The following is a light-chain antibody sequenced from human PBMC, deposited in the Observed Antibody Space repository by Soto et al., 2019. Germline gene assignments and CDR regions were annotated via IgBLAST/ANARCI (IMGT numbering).Light chain of an antibody. CDR1: QTVTRN. CDR2: GAS. CDR3: QQYNNWPPST. Sequence: EIVMTQSPASLSVSPGERATLSCRASQTVTRNLAWYQQKPGQAPRLLIYGASTRATGIPARFSGSGSGTEFTLTISSLPSEDSAVYYCQQYNNWPPSTFGQGTKVEIK. J-gene: IGKJ1*01. V-gene: IGKV3-15*01.